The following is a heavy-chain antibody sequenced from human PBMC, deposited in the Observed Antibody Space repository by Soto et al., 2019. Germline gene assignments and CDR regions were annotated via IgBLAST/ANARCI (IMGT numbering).Heavy chain of an antibody. D-gene: IGHD3-10*01. V-gene: IGHV3-7*05. J-gene: IGHJ6*02. CDR3: ARDPWFGESLHKVTYYYYYGLDI. CDR2: IKQDGSEK. CDR1: GFTFSSYW. Sequence: GGSLRLSCAASGFTFSSYWMSWVRQAPGKGLEWVANIKQDGSEKYYVDSVKGRFTISRDNAKNSLYLQMNSLRAEDTAVYYCARDPWFGESLHKVTYYYYYGLDIWGQGTTVTVSS.